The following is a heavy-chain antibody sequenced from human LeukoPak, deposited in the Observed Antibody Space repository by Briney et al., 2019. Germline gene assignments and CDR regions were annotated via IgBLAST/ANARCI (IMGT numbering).Heavy chain of an antibody. CDR2: ISYDGSNK. CDR3: AKPSVDSRAFDI. CDR1: GFTFSSYG. J-gene: IGHJ3*02. Sequence: GGSLRLSCAASGFTFSSYGMHWVRQAPGKGLEWVAVISYDGSNKYYADSVKGRFTISRDNSKNTLYLQMNSLRAEDTAVYYCAKPSVDSRAFDIWGQGTMVTVTS. V-gene: IGHV3-30*18. D-gene: IGHD4-23*01.